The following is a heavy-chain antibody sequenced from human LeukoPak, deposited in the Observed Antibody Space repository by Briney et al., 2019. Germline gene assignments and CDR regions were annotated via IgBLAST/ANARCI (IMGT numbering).Heavy chain of an antibody. J-gene: IGHJ3*02. CDR2: ISSSSSYI. CDR3: ARERTIRAFDI. Sequence: GGSLRLSCAASGFTFSSYNMNWVRQAPGKGLEWVSSISSSSSYIYYADSVKGRFTISRDNAKNSLYLQMNSLRAEDTAVYYCARERTIRAFDIWGQGTMVTVSS. CDR1: GFTFSSYN. V-gene: IGHV3-21*01. D-gene: IGHD5-12*01.